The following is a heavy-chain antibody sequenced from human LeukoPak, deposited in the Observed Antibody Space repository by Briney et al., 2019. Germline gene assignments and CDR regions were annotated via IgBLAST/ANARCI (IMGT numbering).Heavy chain of an antibody. J-gene: IGHJ4*02. CDR2: FDPEDGET. V-gene: IGHV1-24*01. CDR3: ARVASGSGYSPSPFDY. Sequence: ASVKVSCKVSGYTLTELSMHWVRQAPGKGLEWMGGFDPEDGETIYAQKFQGRVTMTEDTSTDTAYMELSSLRSEDTAVYYCARVASGSGYSPSPFDYWGQGTLVTVSS. CDR1: GYTLTELS. D-gene: IGHD3-22*01.